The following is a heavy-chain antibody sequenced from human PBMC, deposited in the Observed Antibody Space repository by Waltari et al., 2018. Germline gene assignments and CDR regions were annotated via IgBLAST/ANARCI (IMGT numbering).Heavy chain of an antibody. CDR1: GFSLTTYI. CDR2: ISETSRTT. J-gene: IGHJ5*01. D-gene: IGHD3-9*01. CDR3: AVARGNYDVLTGFPVDS. V-gene: IGHV3-48*01. Sequence: EERLVQSGGGLVQPGGSLRLSCEASGFSLTTYIMHWVRQAPGKGLEWVAYISETSRTTFYADSVRGRFIISRNNAKNSLSLQMVSLRGEDTAVYYCAVARGNYDVLTGFPVDSWGQGTLVTVSS.